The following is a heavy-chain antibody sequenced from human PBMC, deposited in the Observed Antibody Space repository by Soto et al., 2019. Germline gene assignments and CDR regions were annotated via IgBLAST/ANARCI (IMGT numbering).Heavy chain of an antibody. CDR2: INAGNGNT. D-gene: IGHD2-21*02. V-gene: IGHV1-3*05. CDR1: GYTFTGYA. CDR3: ARAVAVTADFDY. J-gene: IGHJ4*02. Sequence: QVQLVQSGAEEKKPGASVKVSCKASGYTFTGYAMHWVRQAPGQRLEWMGWINAGNGNTKYSQKFQVRVTITRDTSASTAYMEMSSLRSEDTAVDYCARAVAVTADFDYWGQGTLVTVSS.